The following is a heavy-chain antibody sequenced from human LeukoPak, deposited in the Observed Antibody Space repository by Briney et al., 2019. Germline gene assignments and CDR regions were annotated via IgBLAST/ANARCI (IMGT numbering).Heavy chain of an antibody. CDR3: ARELDYDILTGYPYNADY. Sequence: GASVKVSCKASGYTFTSYGISWVRQAPGQGLEWMGWISAYNGNTNYAQKLQGRVTMTTDTSTSTAYMELRSLRSDDTAVYYCARELDYDILTGYPYNADYWGQGTLVTVSS. D-gene: IGHD3-9*01. V-gene: IGHV1-18*01. J-gene: IGHJ4*02. CDR2: ISAYNGNT. CDR1: GYTFTSYG.